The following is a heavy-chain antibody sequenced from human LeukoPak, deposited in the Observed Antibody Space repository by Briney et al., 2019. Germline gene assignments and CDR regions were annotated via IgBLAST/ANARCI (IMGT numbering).Heavy chain of an antibody. V-gene: IGHV1-3*01. D-gene: IGHD2-2*01. CDR1: GYTFTSYA. CDR2: INAGNGNT. J-gene: IGHJ6*02. Sequence: ASVKVSCKASGYTFTSYAMHWVRQAPGQRLEWMGWINAGNGNTKYSQKFQGRVTITADESTSTAYMELSSLRSEDTAVYYCARGTVVPAARDPYYYYGMDVWGQGTTVTVSS. CDR3: ARGTVVPAARDPYYYYGMDV.